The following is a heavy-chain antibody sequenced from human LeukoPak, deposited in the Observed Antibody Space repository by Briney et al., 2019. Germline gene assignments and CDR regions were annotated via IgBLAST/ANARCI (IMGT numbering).Heavy chain of an antibody. CDR1: GGSISSSSYY. D-gene: IGHD3-10*01. CDR2: IYYSGST. CDR3: ARSPALYGSGSYLGLNWFDP. J-gene: IGHJ5*02. V-gene: IGHV4-39*01. Sequence: SETLSLTCTVSGGSISSSSYYWGWIRQPPGKGLEWIGSIYYSGSTYYNPSLKSRVTMSVDTSKNQFSLKLNSVTAADTAVYYCARSPALYGSGSYLGLNWFDPWGQGTLVTVSS.